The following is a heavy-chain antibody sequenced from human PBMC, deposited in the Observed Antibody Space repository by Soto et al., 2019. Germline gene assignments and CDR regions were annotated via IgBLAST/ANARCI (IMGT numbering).Heavy chain of an antibody. Sequence: QVQLVQSGAELRKPGASVKVSCKASGYSFSSYGINWVRQAPGQGLEWMGWINTYNGNRNYAQKFEDRVTMTTATSTNTVYMELRSLKSDDTSIYYCARDRLSCYDSSGFYSLRQGTLVTVSS. J-gene: IGHJ4*02. CDR2: INTYNGNR. CDR1: GYSFSSYG. V-gene: IGHV1-18*01. CDR3: ARDRLSCYDSSGFYS. D-gene: IGHD3-22*01.